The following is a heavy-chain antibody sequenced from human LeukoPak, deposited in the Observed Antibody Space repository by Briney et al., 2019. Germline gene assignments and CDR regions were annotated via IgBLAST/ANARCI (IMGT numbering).Heavy chain of an antibody. J-gene: IGHJ4*02. CDR2: IYSGGST. V-gene: IGHV3-66*01. CDR1: GFTVSSNY. D-gene: IGHD2-15*01. CDR3: ARVRRYCSGGSCHYYFDY. Sequence: PGGSLRLSCAASGFTVSSNYMSWVRQAPGKGLEWVSVIYSGGSTYYADSVKGRFTISRDNSKNTLYLQMNSLRAEDTAVYYCARVRRYCSGGSCHYYFDYWGQGTLVTVSS.